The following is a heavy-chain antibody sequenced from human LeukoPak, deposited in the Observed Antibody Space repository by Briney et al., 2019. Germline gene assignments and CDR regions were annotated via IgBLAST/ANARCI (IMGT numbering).Heavy chain of an antibody. CDR2: IYYSGST. CDR3: ARLGAARTYYYYGMDV. CDR1: GGSTSSYY. Sequence: SETLSLTCTVSGGSTSSYYWSWIRQPPGKGLEWIGYIYYSGSTNYNPSLKSRVTISVDTSKSQFSLKLSSVTAADTAVYYCARLGAARTYYYYGMDVWGQGTTVTVSS. J-gene: IGHJ6*02. V-gene: IGHV4-59*08. D-gene: IGHD6-6*01.